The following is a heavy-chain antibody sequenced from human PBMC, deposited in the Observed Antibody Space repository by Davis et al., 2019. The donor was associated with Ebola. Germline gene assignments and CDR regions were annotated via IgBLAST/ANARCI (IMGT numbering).Heavy chain of an antibody. CDR3: ARSPPSTDFWSGYQHYYGMDV. J-gene: IGHJ6*04. V-gene: IGHV4-61*01. CDR2: IYYSGST. Sequence: SETLSLTCTVSGGSVSSGSYYWSWIRQPPGKGLEWIGYIYYSGSTNYNPSLKSRVTISVDTSKNQFSLKLSSVTAADTAVYYCARSPPSTDFWSGYQHYYGMDVWGKGTTVTVSS. CDR1: GGSVSSGSYY. D-gene: IGHD3-3*01.